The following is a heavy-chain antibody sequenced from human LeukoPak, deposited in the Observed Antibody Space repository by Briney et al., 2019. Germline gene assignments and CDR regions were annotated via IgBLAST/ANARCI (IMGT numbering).Heavy chain of an antibody. CDR1: GGSISSYY. Sequence: PSETLSLTCTVSGGSISSYYWSWIRQPPGKGLEWIGYIYYSGSTNYNPSLNSRISISIDTSKNQFSLKVNSVTAADTAVYYCARRYGSGDYFDYWGQGTLVTVSS. CDR3: ARRYGSGDYFDY. J-gene: IGHJ4*02. V-gene: IGHV4-59*01. D-gene: IGHD3-10*01. CDR2: IYYSGST.